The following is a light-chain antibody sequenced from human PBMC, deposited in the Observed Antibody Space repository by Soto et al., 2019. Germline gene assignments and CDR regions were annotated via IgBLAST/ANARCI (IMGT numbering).Light chain of an antibody. CDR1: SSNIGSNT. V-gene: IGLV1-44*01. CDR3: AAWDDSLNGYWV. J-gene: IGLJ3*02. Sequence: QSVLTQPPSASGTPGQRVTISCSGSSSNIGSNTVTWYQQLPGTAPKLLIYSNNQRPSGVPDRFSGSKSGTSASLAISGLQSEDEADYYCAAWDDSLNGYWVFGGGTKXTVL. CDR2: SNN.